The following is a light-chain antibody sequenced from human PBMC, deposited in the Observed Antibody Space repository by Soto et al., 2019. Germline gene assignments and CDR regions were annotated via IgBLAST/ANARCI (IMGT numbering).Light chain of an antibody. CDR2: DVS. J-gene: IGLJ2*01. CDR3: CSYAGYSVV. V-gene: IGLV2-11*01. CDR1: SSDVGSYNY. Sequence: QSVLTQPRSVSGSPGQSVTISCTGTSSDVGSYNYVSWYQQRPGKAPKLIIYDVSKRPSGVPDRFSGSKSGNTASLTISGLQAEDETDYFCCSYAGYSVVFGGGTKVTVL.